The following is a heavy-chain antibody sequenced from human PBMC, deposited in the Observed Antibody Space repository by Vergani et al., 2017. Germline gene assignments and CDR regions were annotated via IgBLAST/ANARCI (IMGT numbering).Heavy chain of an antibody. J-gene: IGHJ6*02. CDR3: ALRITMIVVVIFFGISSYYYYGMDV. D-gene: IGHD3-22*01. CDR2: IYYSGST. V-gene: IGHV4-34*02. Sequence: QVQLQQWGAGLLKPSETLSLTCAVYGGSFSGYYWSWIRQHPGKGLEWIGYIYYSGSTYYNPSLKSRVTISVDTSKNQFSLKLSSVTAADTAVYYCALRITMIVVVIFFGISSYYYYGMDVWGQGTTVTVSS. CDR1: GGSFSGYY.